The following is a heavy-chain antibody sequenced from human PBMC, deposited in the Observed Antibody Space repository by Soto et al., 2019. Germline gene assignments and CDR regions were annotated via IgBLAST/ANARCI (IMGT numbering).Heavy chain of an antibody. J-gene: IGHJ4*02. D-gene: IGHD3-9*01. Sequence: SVKVSCKASGGTFSSYAISWVRQAPGQGLEWMGGIIPIFGTANYAQKFQGRVTITADESTSTAYMELSSLRSEDTAVYYCARGGSDILTGYGFDYWGPGTLVTVSS. CDR1: GGTFSSYA. CDR2: IIPIFGTA. CDR3: ARGGSDILTGYGFDY. V-gene: IGHV1-69*13.